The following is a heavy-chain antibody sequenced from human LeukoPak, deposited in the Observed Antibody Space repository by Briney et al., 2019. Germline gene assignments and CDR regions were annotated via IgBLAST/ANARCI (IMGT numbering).Heavy chain of an antibody. V-gene: IGHV4-38-2*02. CDR2: INHSGST. D-gene: IGHD4-23*01. CDR1: DYSISSGYY. CDR3: ARQGLRWYPRGAFDI. Sequence: SETLSLTCTVSDYSISSGYYWSWIRQPPGKGLEWIGEINHSGSTNYNPSLKSRVTISVDTSKNQFSLKLSSVTAADTAVYYCARQGLRWYPRGAFDIWGQGTMVTVSS. J-gene: IGHJ3*02.